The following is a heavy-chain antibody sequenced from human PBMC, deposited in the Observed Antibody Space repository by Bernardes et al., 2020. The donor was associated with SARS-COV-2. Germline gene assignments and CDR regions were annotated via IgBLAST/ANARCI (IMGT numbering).Heavy chain of an antibody. CDR1: GGSISSYY. J-gene: IGHJ4*02. V-gene: IGHV4-59*08. CDR3: ARLYKELGYCSSTSCYTYYFDY. D-gene: IGHD2-2*01. CDR2: IYYSGST. Sequence: SEPLSLTCTVSGGSISSYYWSWIRQPPGKGLEWIGYIYYSGSTNYNPSLKSRVTISVDTSKNQFSLKLSSVTAADTAVYYCARLYKELGYCSSTSCYTYYFDYWGQGTLVTVSS.